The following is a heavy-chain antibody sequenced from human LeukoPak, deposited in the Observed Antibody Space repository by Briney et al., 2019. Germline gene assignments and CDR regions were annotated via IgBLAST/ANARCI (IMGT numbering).Heavy chain of an antibody. CDR1: GFGFSRYW. CDR2: IYRDGSTT. CDR3: ARPNRDYYDSSGYFNWYFDL. J-gene: IGHJ2*01. D-gene: IGHD3-22*01. Sequence: PGGSLRLSCAASGFGFSRYWMHWVRQAPGTGLKWVSRIYRDGSTTDYADSVKGRFSISRDNSKNTLYLQMNSLRAEDTAVYYCARPNRDYYDSSGYFNWYFDLWGRGTLVTVSS. V-gene: IGHV3-74*01.